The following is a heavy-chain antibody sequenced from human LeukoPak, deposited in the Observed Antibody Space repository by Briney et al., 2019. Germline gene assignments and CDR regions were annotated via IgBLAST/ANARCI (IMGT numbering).Heavy chain of an antibody. J-gene: IGHJ4*02. CDR3: AKAKDVGSGWYSFDY. Sequence: GGSLRLSCAASGVTFSSYAMHWVRQAPGKGLEWVAVISYDGSNKYYADSVKGRFTISRDNAKNSLYLQMNSLRPEDTALYYCAKAKDVGSGWYSFDYWGQGTLVTVSS. CDR2: ISYDGSNK. D-gene: IGHD6-19*01. CDR1: GVTFSSYA. V-gene: IGHV3-30-3*01.